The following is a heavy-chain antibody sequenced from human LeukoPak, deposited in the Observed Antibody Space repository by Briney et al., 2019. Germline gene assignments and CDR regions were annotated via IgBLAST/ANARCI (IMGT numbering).Heavy chain of an antibody. CDR2: ISSSSSTI. CDR3: ARNPSSDY. Sequence: GXSLRLSCAASGFTFSSYSMNWVRQAPGKGLEWVSYISSSSSTIYYADSVKGRFTISRDNAKNSLYLQMNSLRAEDTAVYYCARNPSSDYWGQGTLVTVSS. CDR1: GFTFSSYS. J-gene: IGHJ4*02. V-gene: IGHV3-48*01.